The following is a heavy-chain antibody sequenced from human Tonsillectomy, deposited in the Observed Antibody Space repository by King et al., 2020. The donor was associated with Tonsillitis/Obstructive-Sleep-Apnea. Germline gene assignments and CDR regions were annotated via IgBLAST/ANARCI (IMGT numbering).Heavy chain of an antibody. J-gene: IGHJ5*02. V-gene: IGHV4-34*01. D-gene: IGHD6-6*01. CDR1: GGSFSGYY. Sequence: VQLQQWGAGLLKPSETLSLTCAVYGGSFSGYYWSWIRQPPGKGLEWIGEINHSGSTNYNPPLKSRVTISVDTSKNQFSLKLSSVTAADTAVYYCARERIAARPPNRAGFDPWGQGTLVTVSS. CDR2: INHSGST. CDR3: ARERIAARPPNRAGFDP.